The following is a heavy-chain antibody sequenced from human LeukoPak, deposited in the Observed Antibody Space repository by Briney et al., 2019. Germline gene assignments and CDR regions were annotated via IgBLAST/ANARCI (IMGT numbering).Heavy chain of an antibody. Sequence: SETLSLTCTVSGGSISSYYWSWIRQPAGKGLEWIGRIYTSGSTNYNPSLKSRVTMSVDTSKNQFSLKLSSVTAADTAVYYCARNQWQQLVSHWFDPWGQGTLVTVSS. CDR1: GGSISSYY. J-gene: IGHJ5*02. CDR3: ARNQWQQLVSHWFDP. V-gene: IGHV4-4*07. CDR2: IYTSGST. D-gene: IGHD6-13*01.